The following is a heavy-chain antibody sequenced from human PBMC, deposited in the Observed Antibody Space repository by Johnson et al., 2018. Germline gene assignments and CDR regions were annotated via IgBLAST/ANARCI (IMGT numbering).Heavy chain of an antibody. V-gene: IGHV3-23*04. J-gene: IGHJ3*02. CDR3: AKYKNSYDINGYYLGRALGI. CDR2: ISGSGGST. Sequence: EVQLVESGGGLVQPGGSLRLSCAASGFTFSSYAMSWVRQAPGKGLEWVSAISGSGGSTYYADSVKGRFTISRDNSKNTLYLQMNSLRVEDAAVYYWAKYKNSYDINGYYLGRALGIWGQGTMVTVSS. D-gene: IGHD3-22*01. CDR1: GFTFSSYA.